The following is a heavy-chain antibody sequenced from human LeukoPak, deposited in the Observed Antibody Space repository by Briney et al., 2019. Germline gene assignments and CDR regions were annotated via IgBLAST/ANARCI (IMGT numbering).Heavy chain of an antibody. CDR1: GGSISSSSYY. V-gene: IGHV4-39*01. J-gene: IGHJ4*02. CDR3: ARLPGGIFGVVIYYFDY. Sequence: SETLSLTCTVSGGSISSSSYYWGWIRQPPGKGLEWIGCFYYSGSTYYHPSLSSRVTISVDTSKSQFSLKLSSVTAADTAVYYCARLPGGIFGVVIYYFDYWGQGTLVTVSS. D-gene: IGHD3-3*01. CDR2: FYYSGST.